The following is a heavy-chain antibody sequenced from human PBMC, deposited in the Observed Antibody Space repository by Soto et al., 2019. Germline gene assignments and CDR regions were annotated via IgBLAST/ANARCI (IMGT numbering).Heavy chain of an antibody. J-gene: IGHJ3*01. D-gene: IGHD1-1*01. CDR3: ARDRSDDLNSFDASDV. V-gene: IGHV4-61*01. CDR1: GAFVSSGSHY. Sequence: SETLSLTCTVSGAFVSSGSHYWSWIRQPPGKGLEWIAYISHTGSTNHNPSLKSRVTISVDMSKNQFSLRLDSVTAADTAVYYCARDRSDDLNSFDASDVWGQGTMVTVSS. CDR2: ISHTGST.